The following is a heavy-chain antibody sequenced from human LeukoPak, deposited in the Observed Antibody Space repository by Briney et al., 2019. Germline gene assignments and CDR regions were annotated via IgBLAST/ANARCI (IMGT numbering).Heavy chain of an antibody. CDR1: GFTFSSYS. J-gene: IGHJ4*02. CDR3: ATVPGDN. Sequence: PGGSLRLSCAASGFTFSSYSMTWVRQAPGKGLEWVSSISNSSIYIYYADSVKGRFTISRDNAKNSLYLQMNSLRPEDTAVYYCATVPGDNWGQGTLVTVSS. V-gene: IGHV3-21*01. CDR2: ISNSSIYI.